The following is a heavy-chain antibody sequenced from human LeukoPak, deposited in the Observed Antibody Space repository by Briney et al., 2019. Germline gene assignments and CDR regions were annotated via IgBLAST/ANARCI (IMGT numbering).Heavy chain of an antibody. Sequence: SETLSLTCTVSGGSISSYYWSWIRQPPGKGLEWIGYIYYSGSTNYNPSLKSRVTISVDTSKNQFSLKLSSVTAADTAVYYCARGGRYYYDSSGSVYYYYYMDVWGKGTTVTVSS. CDR3: ARGGRYYYDSSGSVYYYYYMDV. CDR1: GGSISSYY. J-gene: IGHJ6*03. D-gene: IGHD3-22*01. CDR2: IYYSGST. V-gene: IGHV4-59*01.